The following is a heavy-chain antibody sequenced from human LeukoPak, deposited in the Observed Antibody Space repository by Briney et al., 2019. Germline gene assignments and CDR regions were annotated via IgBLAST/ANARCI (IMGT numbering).Heavy chain of an antibody. J-gene: IGHJ2*01. CDR1: GGSISSGGYY. CDR3: ARGNPGPVDFDL. Sequence: PSETLSLTCTVSGGSISSGGYYWSWIRQHPGKGLEWIGYIYTSGSTNYNPSLKSRVTISVDTSKNQFSLKLSSVTAADTAVYYCARGNPGPVDFDLWGRGTLVTVSS. D-gene: IGHD2-21*01. V-gene: IGHV4-61*08. CDR2: IYTSGST.